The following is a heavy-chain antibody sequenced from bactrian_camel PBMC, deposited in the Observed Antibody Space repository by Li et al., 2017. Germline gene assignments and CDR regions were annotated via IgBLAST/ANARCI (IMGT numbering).Heavy chain of an antibody. D-gene: IGHD1*01. CDR2: IRANGTT. CDR1: GYSSSSIC. CDR3: AASKGYLGNCPRRDATYGI. J-gene: IGHJ4*01. V-gene: IGHV3S53*01. Sequence: HVQLVESGGGSVLAGGSLRLSCVASGYSSSSICMGWFRQAAGKERERVSTIRANGTTVYADSVKGRFTISQDDANNTVYLQMDDLKPDDTAVYYCAASKGYLGNCPRRDATYGIWGQGTQVTVS.